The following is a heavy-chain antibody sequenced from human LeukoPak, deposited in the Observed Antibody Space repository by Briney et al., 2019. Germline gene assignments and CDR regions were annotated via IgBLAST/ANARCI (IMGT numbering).Heavy chain of an antibody. V-gene: IGHV3-11*06. J-gene: IGHJ4*02. CDR1: GFPFSDYY. CDR2: ISSSSSYT. Sequence: GGSLRLSCAASGFPFSDYYMSWIRQAPGKGLEWVSYISSSSSYTNYADSVKGRFTISRDNAKNSLYLQMNSLRAEDTAVYYCAREKSSGSSNYWGQGTLVTVSS. D-gene: IGHD1-26*01. CDR3: AREKSSGSSNY.